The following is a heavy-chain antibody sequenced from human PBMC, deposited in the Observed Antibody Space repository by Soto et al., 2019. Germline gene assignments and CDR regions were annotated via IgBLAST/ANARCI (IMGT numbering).Heavy chain of an antibody. V-gene: IGHV4-59*01. D-gene: IGHD1-20*01. CDR1: GGSISSFY. J-gene: IGHJ4*02. Sequence: QVELQESGPGLVKPSETLSLTCTVSGGSISSFYWSWIRQPPGKGLVWIGYISYSGNTNYNPSLKSRVTISEGTSKNQFSLRLRSVTAADTAVYYCARDSGITGTFDYWGQGTLVTVSS. CDR2: ISYSGNT. CDR3: ARDSGITGTFDY.